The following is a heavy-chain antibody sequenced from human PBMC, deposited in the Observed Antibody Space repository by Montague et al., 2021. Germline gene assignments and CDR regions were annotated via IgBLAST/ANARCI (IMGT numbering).Heavy chain of an antibody. D-gene: IGHD3-10*01. V-gene: IGHV4-34*01. Sequence: SETLSLTCGVYGGSLSEYYWTWIRLRPEKGLEWNCEVWIIGRTNNNPSPKSRVTMSVDKSKNQFSLKLRSVTAADTAVYYCASDRGPFDYWGQGTVVTVSS. CDR3: ASDRGPFDY. J-gene: IGHJ4*02. CDR2: VWIIGRT. CDR1: GGSLSEYY.